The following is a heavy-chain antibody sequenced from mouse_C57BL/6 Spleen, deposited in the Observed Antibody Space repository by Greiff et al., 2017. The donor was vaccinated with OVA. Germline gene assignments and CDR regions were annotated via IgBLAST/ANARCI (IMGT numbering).Heavy chain of an antibody. CDR3: ARFPVYYYGSSYDPGAMDY. CDR2: IDPEDGET. J-gene: IGHJ4*01. CDR1: GFNIKDYY. D-gene: IGHD1-1*01. Sequence: VQLKQSGAELVKPGASVKLSCTASGFNIKDYYMHWVKQRTEQGLAWIGRIDPEDGETKYAPKFQGKATITAYTSSNTAYLQLSSLTSEDTAVYYCARFPVYYYGSSYDPGAMDYWGQGTSVTVSS. V-gene: IGHV14-2*01.